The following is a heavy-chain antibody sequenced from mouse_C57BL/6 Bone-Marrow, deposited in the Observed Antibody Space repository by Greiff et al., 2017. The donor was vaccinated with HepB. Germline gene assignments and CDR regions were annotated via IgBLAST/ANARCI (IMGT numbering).Heavy chain of an antibody. J-gene: IGHJ2*01. CDR1: GFTFSDAW. CDR3: TPVGLYYFDY. D-gene: IGHD3-3*01. Sequence: DVMLVESGGGLVQPGGSMKLSCAASGFTFSDAWMDWVRQSPEKGLEWVAEIRNKANNHATYYAESVKGRFTISRDDSKSSVYLQMNSLSAEDTGIYYCTPVGLYYFDYWGQGTTLSVSS. V-gene: IGHV6-6*01. CDR2: IRNKANNHAT.